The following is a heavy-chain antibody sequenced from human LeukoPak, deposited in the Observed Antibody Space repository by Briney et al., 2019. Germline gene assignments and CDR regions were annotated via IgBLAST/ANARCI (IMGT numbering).Heavy chain of an antibody. Sequence: PGGSLRLSCAASGFTFDDYAMHWVRQAPGKGLEWVSGISWNSGSIGYADSVKGRFTISRDNAKNSLYLQMNSLRAEDTALYYCAKATGYSSGWYEFWGQGTLVTVSS. CDR2: ISWNSGSI. D-gene: IGHD6-19*01. V-gene: IGHV3-9*01. CDR3: AKATGYSSGWYEF. CDR1: GFTFDDYA. J-gene: IGHJ5*01.